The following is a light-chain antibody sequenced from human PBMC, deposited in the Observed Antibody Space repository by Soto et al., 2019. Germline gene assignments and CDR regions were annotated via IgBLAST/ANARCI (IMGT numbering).Light chain of an antibody. CDR3: SSYTSSSIDYV. J-gene: IGLJ1*01. CDR1: SSDVGGYNY. V-gene: IGLV2-14*01. CDR2: EVS. Sequence: SALTQPASVSGAPGQSITSSCTGTSSDVGGYNYVSWYQQHPGKAPKLMLYEVSNRPSGVSNRFSGSKSGNTASLTISGLQAEDESDYYCSSYTSSSIDYVFGTGTKLTVL.